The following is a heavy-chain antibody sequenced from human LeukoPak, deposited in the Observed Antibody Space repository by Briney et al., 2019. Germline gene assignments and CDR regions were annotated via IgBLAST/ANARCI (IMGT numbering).Heavy chain of an antibody. J-gene: IGHJ6*02. V-gene: IGHV3-23*01. D-gene: IGHD1-26*01. CDR2: ISASAGST. Sequence: GGSLTLSCAASGFTFSSYAMSWVRQAPGKGLEWVSGISASAGSTNYADSVKGRFTISRDNSKNTLYLQMNSLRAEDTAVYYCAKWLSGSSGYYYYGMDVWGQGTTVTVSS. CDR1: GFTFSSYA. CDR3: AKWLSGSSGYYYYGMDV.